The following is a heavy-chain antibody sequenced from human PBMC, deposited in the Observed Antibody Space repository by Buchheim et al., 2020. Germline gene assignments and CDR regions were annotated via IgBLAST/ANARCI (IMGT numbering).Heavy chain of an antibody. J-gene: IGHJ4*02. CDR2: INPNSGGT. D-gene: IGHD3-16*02. CDR3: AVGLGDIIMITFGGVIGDQSRDY. CDR1: GYTFTGYY. V-gene: IGHV1-2*06. Sequence: QVQLVQSGAEVKKPGASVKVSCKASGYTFTGYYMHWVRQAPGQGLEWMGRINPNSGGTNYAQKFQGRVTMTRDTSISTAYMELSRLRSDDTAVYYCAVGLGDIIMITFGGVIGDQSRDYWGQGTL.